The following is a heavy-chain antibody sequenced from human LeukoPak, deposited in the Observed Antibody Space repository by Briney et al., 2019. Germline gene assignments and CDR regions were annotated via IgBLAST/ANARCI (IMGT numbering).Heavy chain of an antibody. CDR1: GITFSNYN. Sequence: EGSLRLSCAAPGITFSNYNMNWVRQAPGKGLEWISSITSSSSYTFYADSVKGRFTISRDNAKNSLYLQMNSLRVEDTAIYYCARDPYNGAYSEGYYYYYMDVWGKGTTVTVSS. CDR3: ARDPYNGAYSEGYYYYYMDV. J-gene: IGHJ6*03. CDR2: ITSSSSYT. V-gene: IGHV3-21*01. D-gene: IGHD1-1*01.